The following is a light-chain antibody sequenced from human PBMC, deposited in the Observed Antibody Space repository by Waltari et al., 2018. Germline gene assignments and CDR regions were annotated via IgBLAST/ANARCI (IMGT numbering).Light chain of an antibody. J-gene: IGKJ4*01. CDR3: QQSNTYST. V-gene: IGKV1-5*03. CDR1: ESIRTY. Sequence: DIQMTQTPSTLSASVGDRVTITFRASESIRTYLAWYQQKARKAPKLLIYKASTLERGGPSRFSGSGSGTEFTLTISSLQPDDSATYYCQQSNTYSTFGGGTTVEIK. CDR2: KAS.